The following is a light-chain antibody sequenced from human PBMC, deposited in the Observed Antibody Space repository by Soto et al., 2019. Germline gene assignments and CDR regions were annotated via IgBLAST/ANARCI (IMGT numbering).Light chain of an antibody. CDR3: HQYGGSPQT. V-gene: IGKV3-20*01. Sequence: EIVLTQSPGTLSLSPGERATLSCRASQSVGNYLAWYQRKPGQAPRLLIYGASSRATGIPDRFSGSGSGTDFTLTISRLEPEDFAVYYCHQYGGSPQTFGQGTKVDIK. J-gene: IGKJ1*01. CDR2: GAS. CDR1: QSVGNY.